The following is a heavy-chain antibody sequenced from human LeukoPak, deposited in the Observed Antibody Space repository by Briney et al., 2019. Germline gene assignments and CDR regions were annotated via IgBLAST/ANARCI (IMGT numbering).Heavy chain of an antibody. CDR2: IYYSGST. CDR1: GFSISSGYY. J-gene: IGHJ6*03. V-gene: IGHV4-38-2*01. D-gene: IGHD1-26*01. CDR3: ARTGGSFYYYYYMDV. Sequence: PSETLSLTCSVSGFSISSGYYWGWIRQPPGKGLEWIGSIYYSGSTYYNPSLKSRVTISVDTSKKQFSLKLSSVTAADTAVYYCARTGGSFYYYYYMDVWAKGTTVTVSS.